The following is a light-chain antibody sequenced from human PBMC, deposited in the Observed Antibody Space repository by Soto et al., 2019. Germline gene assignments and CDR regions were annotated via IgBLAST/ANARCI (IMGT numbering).Light chain of an antibody. CDR3: QQYYSYPIT. Sequence: AIRMTQSPSSLSSSTGDRFSITCGASQGISSYLAWYQQKPGKAPKLLIYAASTLQSGVPSRFSGSGSGTDFTLTISCLQSEDFATYYCQQYYSYPITFGQGTRLEI. CDR2: AAS. CDR1: QGISSY. J-gene: IGKJ5*01. V-gene: IGKV1-8*01.